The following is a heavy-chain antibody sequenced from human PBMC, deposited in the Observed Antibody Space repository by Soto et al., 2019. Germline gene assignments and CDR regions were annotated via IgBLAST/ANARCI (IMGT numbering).Heavy chain of an antibody. D-gene: IGHD1-7*01. CDR1: GFTFSNYA. CDR3: AVGNSTTYNWFDP. CDR2: ISGDADTT. V-gene: IGHV3-23*01. J-gene: IGHJ5*02. Sequence: EVQLLESGGDLVQPGGSLRLSCVASGFTFSNYAMSWVRQAPGKGLEWVSAISGDADTTYYTDSVTGRVTISRDNSKNTVFLQMNSLRAEDTAVYYCAVGNSTTYNWFDPWGQGTRVTVSS.